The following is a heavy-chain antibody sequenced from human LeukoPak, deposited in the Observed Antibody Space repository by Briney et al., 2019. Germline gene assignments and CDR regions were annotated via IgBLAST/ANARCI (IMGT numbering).Heavy chain of an antibody. CDR2: IYHSGST. J-gene: IGHJ4*02. Sequence: SETLSLTCAVSGGSISSSNWWSWVRQPPGKGLEWIGEIYHSGSTNYNPSLTSRVTISVDKSKNQFSLKLSSVTAADTAVYYCARASITMVRGFDYWGQGTLVTVSS. D-gene: IGHD3-10*01. V-gene: IGHV4-4*02. CDR1: GGSISSSNW. CDR3: ARASITMVRGFDY.